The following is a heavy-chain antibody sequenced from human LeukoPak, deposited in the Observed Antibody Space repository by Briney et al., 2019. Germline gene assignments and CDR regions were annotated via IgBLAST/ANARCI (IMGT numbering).Heavy chain of an antibody. J-gene: IGHJ4*02. CDR2: IKQDGSEK. D-gene: IGHD1-7*01. V-gene: IGHV3-7*01. CDR1: GFTFSSYW. CDR3: ARDGDNWNYAH. Sequence: GGSLRLSCAASGFTFSSYWMSWVRQAPGKGLEWVANIKQDGSEKYDVDSVKGRFTISRDNAKNSLYLQMNSLRAEDTAVYYCARDGDNWNYAHWGQGTLVTVSS.